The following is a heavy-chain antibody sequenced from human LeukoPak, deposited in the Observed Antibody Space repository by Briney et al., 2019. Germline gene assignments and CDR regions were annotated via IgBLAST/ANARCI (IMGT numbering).Heavy chain of an antibody. D-gene: IGHD3-22*01. CDR2: IKQDGSDT. J-gene: IGHJ4*02. Sequence: PGGSLRLSCAAPGFTLRSHWISSVRQAPGKGLEWDANIKQDGSDTYYVDSVKARFTISRDNAKNSLYLQMNSLRAEDTAVYYCARVKSGTSGYSPARYWGQGTPVTVSS. CDR1: GFTLRSHW. V-gene: IGHV3-7*01. CDR3: ARVKSGTSGYSPARY.